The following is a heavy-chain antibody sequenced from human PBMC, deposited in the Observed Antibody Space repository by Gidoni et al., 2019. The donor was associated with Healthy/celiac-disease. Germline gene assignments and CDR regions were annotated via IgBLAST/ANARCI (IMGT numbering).Heavy chain of an antibody. CDR1: GFTFSSYS. V-gene: IGHV3-21*01. CDR3: ARVSGANGDYETNDY. D-gene: IGHD4-17*01. Sequence: EVQLVESGGGLVKPGGSLRLSCAASGFTFSSYSMNWVRQAPGKGLEWVSSISSSSSYIYYADSVKGRFTISRDNAKNSLYLQMNSLRAEDTAVYYCARVSGANGDYETNDYWGQGTLVTVSS. CDR2: ISSSSSYI. J-gene: IGHJ4*02.